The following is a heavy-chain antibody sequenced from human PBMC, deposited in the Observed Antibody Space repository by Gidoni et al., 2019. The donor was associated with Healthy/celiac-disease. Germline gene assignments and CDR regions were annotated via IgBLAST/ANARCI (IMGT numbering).Heavy chain of an antibody. CDR1: VGSISSSSYY. V-gene: IGHV4-39*01. CDR2: IYYSGST. D-gene: IGHD6-13*01. CDR3: VGPGIAAASLDY. J-gene: IGHJ4*02. Sequence: QLQLPESGPGLVKPSQTLSLTCTVSVGSISSSSYYWGWIRQPPGKGLEWIGSIYYSGSTYYNPSIKSRVTISVDKSKNKFSLKLSSVTAADTAVYYCVGPGIAAASLDYWGQGTLVTVSS.